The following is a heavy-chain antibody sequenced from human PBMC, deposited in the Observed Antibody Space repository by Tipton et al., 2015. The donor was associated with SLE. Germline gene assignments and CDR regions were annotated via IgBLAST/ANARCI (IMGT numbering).Heavy chain of an antibody. Sequence: SLRLSCAASGFTFNNYPMHWVRQAPGKGLEWVALISYDGSNKYYADSVIGRFTISRDNSKNTLYLQMHSLRAEGTAVYYCAGEGYYYDGSADYWGQGTLVTVSS. V-gene: IGHV3-30*04. J-gene: IGHJ4*02. D-gene: IGHD3-22*01. CDR2: ISYDGSNK. CDR1: GFTFNNYP. CDR3: AGEGYYYDGSADY.